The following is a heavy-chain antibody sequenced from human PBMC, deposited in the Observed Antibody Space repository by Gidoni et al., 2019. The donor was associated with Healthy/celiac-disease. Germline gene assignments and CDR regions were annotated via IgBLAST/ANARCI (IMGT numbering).Heavy chain of an antibody. CDR3: ARIPRLGYCSGGSCHYYYYGMDV. D-gene: IGHD2-15*01. J-gene: IGHJ6*02. V-gene: IGHV4-39*01. CDR1: GGSISSSSYY. Sequence: QLQLQESGPGLVTPSETLSLTCTVSGGSISSSSYYWGWLRQPPGKGLEWIGSIYYSGSTYYNPSLKSRVTISVDTSKNQFSLKLSSGTAADTAVYYCARIPRLGYCSGGSCHYYYYGMDVWGQGTTVTVSS. CDR2: IYYSGST.